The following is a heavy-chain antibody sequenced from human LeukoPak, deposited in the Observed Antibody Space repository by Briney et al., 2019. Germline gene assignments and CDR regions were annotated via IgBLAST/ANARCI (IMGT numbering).Heavy chain of an antibody. Sequence: PSETPSLTCTVSGGSISSSTYYWGWIRQPPGMGLEWIGTFYYSGNTYYNSSLKSRLTISVDTSKNQFSLKLSSVTVADTAVYYCARHPGYSYAIDYWGQGTLVTVSS. CDR1: GGSISSSTYY. CDR2: FYYSGNT. D-gene: IGHD5-18*01. CDR3: ARHPGYSYAIDY. V-gene: IGHV4-39*01. J-gene: IGHJ4*02.